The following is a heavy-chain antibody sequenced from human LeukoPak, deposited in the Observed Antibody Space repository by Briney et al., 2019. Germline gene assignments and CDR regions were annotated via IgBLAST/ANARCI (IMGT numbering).Heavy chain of an antibody. D-gene: IGHD2-21*01. J-gene: IGHJ4*02. V-gene: IGHV1-2*02. CDR3: ARASEAYCGGDCYSYPGDY. CDR2: INPNSGGT. CDR1: GYTFTGYY. Sequence: ASVKVSCKASGYTFTGYYMHWVRQAPGQGLEWMGWINPNSGGTNYAQKFQGRVTMTGDTSISTAYMELSRLRSDDTAVYYCARASEAYCGGDCYSYPGDYWGQGTLVTVSS.